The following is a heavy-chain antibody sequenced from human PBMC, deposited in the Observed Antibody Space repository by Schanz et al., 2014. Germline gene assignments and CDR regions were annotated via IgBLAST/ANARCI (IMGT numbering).Heavy chain of an antibody. CDR2: ISYDGSHT. Sequence: QVQLVESGGGVVQPGRSLRLSCAASGFTFSGYGMHWVRQAPGQGLEWVAIISYDGSHTNYADSVKGRFTISRDNSKNTLSLQMDRLRVEDTAVYYCAKKYSRINGMDVWGQGTMVAVSS. D-gene: IGHD5-18*01. J-gene: IGHJ6*02. CDR3: AKKYSRINGMDV. CDR1: GFTFSGYG. V-gene: IGHV3-30*18.